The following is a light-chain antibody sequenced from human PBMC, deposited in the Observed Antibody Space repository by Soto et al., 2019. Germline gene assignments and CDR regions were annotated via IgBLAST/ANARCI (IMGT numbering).Light chain of an antibody. J-gene: IGKJ4*01. CDR1: QSVSSY. CDR2: DTS. V-gene: IGKV3-20*01. Sequence: EIVLTQSPGTLSLSVGERVTLSCRARQSVSSYLAWYQQTPGQAPRLLIYDTSNRATGTPDRFSGSGSGTDFTLTISRLEPEDFTLYYCQQYGSSPLTFGGGTTVEIK. CDR3: QQYGSSPLT.